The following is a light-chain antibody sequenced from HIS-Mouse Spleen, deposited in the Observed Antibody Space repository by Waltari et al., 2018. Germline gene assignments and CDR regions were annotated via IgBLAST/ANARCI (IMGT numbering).Light chain of an antibody. J-gene: IGLJ3*02. CDR1: SSAVGRYNL. CDR2: EGS. Sequence: QSALTQPASVSGSPGQSITISCPGTSSAVGRYNLVPWYPQHPGKAPKLMIYEGSKRPSGVSNRFSGSKSGNTASLTISGLQAEDEADYYCCSYAGSSTFGVFGGGTKLTVL. V-gene: IGLV2-23*03. CDR3: CSYAGSSTFGV.